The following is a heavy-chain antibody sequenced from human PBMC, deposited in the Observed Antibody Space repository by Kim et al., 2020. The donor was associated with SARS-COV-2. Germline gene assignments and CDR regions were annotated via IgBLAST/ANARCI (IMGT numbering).Heavy chain of an antibody. J-gene: IGHJ4*02. CDR3: ARLPGNNYFDY. Sequence: NHADPGKGRSLISRDKSKNTLYLLLNSLRAEDTAVYYCARLPGNNYFDYWGQGTLVTVSS. D-gene: IGHD1-1*01. V-gene: IGHV3-53*01.